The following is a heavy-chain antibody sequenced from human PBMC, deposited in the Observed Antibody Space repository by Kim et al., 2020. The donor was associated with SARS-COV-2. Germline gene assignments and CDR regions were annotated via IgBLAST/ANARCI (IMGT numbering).Heavy chain of an antibody. Sequence: AQGFTGRFVFSLDTSVSTAYLQISSLKAEDTAVYYCARGLGSSWYMFDYWGQGTLVTVSS. D-gene: IGHD6-13*01. CDR3: ARGLGSSWYMFDY. V-gene: IGHV7-4-1*02. J-gene: IGHJ4*02.